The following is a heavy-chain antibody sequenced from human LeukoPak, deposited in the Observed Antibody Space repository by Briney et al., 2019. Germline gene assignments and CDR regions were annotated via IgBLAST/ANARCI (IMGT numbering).Heavy chain of an antibody. J-gene: IGHJ4*02. V-gene: IGHV3-48*01. CDR1: GFTFSYYS. CDR3: ATKINDGGVFSLFPY. Sequence: GGSLRLSCAASGFTFSYYSMSWVRQAPGEGLEWVSYISSSPSGTITYAESVKGRFTISRDNAKNSLYLQMNSLRAEDTAVYYWATKINDGGVFSLFPYGGQEPVVTVSS. D-gene: IGHD3-16*01. CDR2: ISSSPSGTI.